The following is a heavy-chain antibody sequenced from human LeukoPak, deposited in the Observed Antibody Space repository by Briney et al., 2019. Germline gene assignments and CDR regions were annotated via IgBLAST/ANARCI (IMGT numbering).Heavy chain of an antibody. V-gene: IGHV1-69*05. J-gene: IGHJ4*02. D-gene: IGHD3-3*01. Sequence: ASVKVSCKASGGTFSSYAISWVRQAPGQGLEWMGGIIPIFGTANYAQKFQGRVTITTDESTSTAYMELSSLRSEDTAVYYCASSQVDDFWSGYYLDYWGQGTLVTVSS. CDR3: ASSQVDDFWSGYYLDY. CDR1: GGTFSSYA. CDR2: IIPIFGTA.